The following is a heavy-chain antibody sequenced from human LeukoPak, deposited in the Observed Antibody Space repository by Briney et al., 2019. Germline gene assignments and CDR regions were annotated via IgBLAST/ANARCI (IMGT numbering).Heavy chain of an antibody. Sequence: GGSLRLSCAASGFTFSSYSFNWVRRAPGKRLEWVSSVDTISFYIYYADSVKGRFTISRDNVENSVYLQMNSLRAEDSAVYYCARLRRNSDRSGFYYYYDNWGQGTLVTVSS. J-gene: IGHJ4*02. V-gene: IGHV3-21*01. CDR1: GFTFSSYS. D-gene: IGHD3-22*01. CDR3: ARLRRNSDRSGFYYYYDN. CDR2: VDTISFYI.